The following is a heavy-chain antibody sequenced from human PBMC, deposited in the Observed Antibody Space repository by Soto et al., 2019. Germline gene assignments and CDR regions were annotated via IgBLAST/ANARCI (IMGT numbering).Heavy chain of an antibody. Sequence: SETLSLTCAVYGGSFSGYYWSWIRQPPGKGLEWIGEINHSGSTNYNPSLKSRVTISVDTSKNQFSLKLSSVTAADTAVYYCATIAAAGRWFDPWGQRTLVTVFS. CDR2: INHSGST. CDR1: GGSFSGYY. V-gene: IGHV4-34*01. J-gene: IGHJ5*02. D-gene: IGHD6-13*01. CDR3: ATIAAAGRWFDP.